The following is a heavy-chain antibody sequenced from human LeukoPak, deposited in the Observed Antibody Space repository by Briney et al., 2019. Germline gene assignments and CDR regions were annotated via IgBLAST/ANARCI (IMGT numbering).Heavy chain of an antibody. CDR1: GGSISSYY. J-gene: IGHJ4*02. V-gene: IGHV4-4*07. D-gene: IGHD1-1*01. CDR2: FYATGGT. CDR3: ARGTTVERPFFNY. Sequence: SETLSLTCTVSGGSISSYYWSWIRRPAGRGLEWIGRFYATGGTKYNPSLQSRVTMSVDTSKNQFSLKLSSVTAADTAVYYCARGTTVERPFFNYWGQGTLVTVSS.